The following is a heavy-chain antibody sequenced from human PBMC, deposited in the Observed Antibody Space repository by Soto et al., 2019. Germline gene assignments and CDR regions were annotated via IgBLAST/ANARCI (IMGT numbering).Heavy chain of an antibody. CDR2: IHPGDSDT. CDR3: AKWGQPTRPGQSPAFPGGMEV. V-gene: IGHV5-51*01. J-gene: IGHJ6*04. CDR1: GYSFATHY. D-gene: IGHD3-3*02. Sequence: GESLKISCKDIGYSFATHYIACVRQMPGKGLECIGSIHPGDSDTRHSPSFEGQVTISDDKAINTAYLQWKILKASDTAIYYCAKWGQPTRPGQSPAFPGGMEVWGKGTKVTVS.